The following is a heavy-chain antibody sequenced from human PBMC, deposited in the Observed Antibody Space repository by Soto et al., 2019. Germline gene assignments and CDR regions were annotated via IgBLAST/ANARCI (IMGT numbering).Heavy chain of an antibody. J-gene: IGHJ4*02. Sequence: EVPLVESGGGLVQPGGSLRLSCAASGFTVSSNYMSWVRQAPGKGLEWVSVICSGGSTYYADSVKGRFTISRDNSKNTLYLQMNSLRAEDTAVYYCARSGPYGDYDYWGQGTLVTVSS. CDR1: GFTVSSNY. CDR2: ICSGGST. CDR3: ARSGPYGDYDY. D-gene: IGHD4-17*01. V-gene: IGHV3-66*01.